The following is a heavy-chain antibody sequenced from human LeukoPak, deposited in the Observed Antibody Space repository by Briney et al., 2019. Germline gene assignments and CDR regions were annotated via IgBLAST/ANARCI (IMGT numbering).Heavy chain of an antibody. CDR1: GGSISSSSYY. D-gene: IGHD6-19*01. V-gene: IGHV4-39*07. CDR3: AGTGIAVAGTGDY. CDR2: IYYSGST. Sequence: SETLSLTCTVSGGSISSSSYYWGWIRQPPGKGLEWIGSIYYSGSTYYNPSLKSRVTISVDTSKNQFSLELSSVTAADTAVYYCAGTGIAVAGTGDYWGQGTLVTVSS. J-gene: IGHJ4*02.